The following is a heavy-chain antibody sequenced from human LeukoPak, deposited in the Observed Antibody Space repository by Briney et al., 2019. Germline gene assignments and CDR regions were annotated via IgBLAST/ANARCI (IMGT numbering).Heavy chain of an antibody. Sequence: GGSLRLSCAASGFTFSSYAMHWVRQAPGKGLEYVSAISSNGGSTYYANSVKGRFTISRDNSKNTLYLQMGSLRAEGMAVYYCARGGPYGDYVAYYYYMDVWGKGTTVTVSS. J-gene: IGHJ6*03. V-gene: IGHV3-64*01. CDR2: ISSNGGST. CDR1: GFTFSSYA. CDR3: ARGGPYGDYVAYYYYMDV. D-gene: IGHD4-17*01.